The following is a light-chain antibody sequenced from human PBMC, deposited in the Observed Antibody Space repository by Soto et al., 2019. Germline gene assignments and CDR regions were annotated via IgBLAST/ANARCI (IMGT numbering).Light chain of an antibody. Sequence: EVVLTQSPVTLSLSPGKRATLSCRASQTVSSYLAWYQQKPGQAPRLLIYDISNRATGIPARFSGSGSGTDFTLTISSLEPDDFAVYYCQQRNDWQVTFGQGTRLETK. J-gene: IGKJ5*01. V-gene: IGKV3D-11*02. CDR1: QTVSSY. CDR2: DIS. CDR3: QQRNDWQVT.